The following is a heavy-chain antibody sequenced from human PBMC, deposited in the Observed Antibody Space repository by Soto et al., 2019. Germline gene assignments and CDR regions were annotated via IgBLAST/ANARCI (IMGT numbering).Heavy chain of an antibody. V-gene: IGHV1-18*01. J-gene: IGHJ4*02. CDR2: ISAYNGNT. CDR1: GYTFTSYG. D-gene: IGHD3-22*01. Sequence: ASVKVSCKASGYTFTSYGISWVRQAPGQGLEWMGWISAYNGNTNYAQKLQGRVTMTTDTSTSTAYMELRSLRSDDTAVYYCARDPFLYYDSSGYYLSLYFDYWGQGTLVTVSS. CDR3: ARDPFLYYDSSGYYLSLYFDY.